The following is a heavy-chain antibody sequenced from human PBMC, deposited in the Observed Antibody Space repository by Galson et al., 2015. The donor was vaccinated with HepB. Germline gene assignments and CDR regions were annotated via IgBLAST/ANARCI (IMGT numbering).Heavy chain of an antibody. CDR3: ATALTTVYYYHGTDV. D-gene: IGHD4-17*01. CDR1: GYTFSSYY. CDR2: INPSSGST. J-gene: IGHJ6*02. V-gene: IGHV1-46*03. Sequence: VKVSCKASGYTFSSYYMHWVRQAPGQGLEWMGTINPSSGSTRYAQKFQGRVTMTRDTSTTTVYMELSSLRSEDTAVYYCATALTTVYYYHGTDVWGQGTTVTVS.